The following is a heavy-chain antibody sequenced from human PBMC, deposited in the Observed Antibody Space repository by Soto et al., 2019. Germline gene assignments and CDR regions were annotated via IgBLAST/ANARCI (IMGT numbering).Heavy chain of an antibody. CDR2: MSHSGGT. Sequence: QVQLQQWGAGLLKPSETLSLTCAVYGGFVSSGSYYWSWIRQPPGKGLEWIGEMSHSGGTHFNPSLMSRVTISVDTSKNQFSLKMSSVTAADTALYYCARVDRGTATTVVDAFDIWGPGTMVTVSS. CDR1: GGFVSSGSYY. J-gene: IGHJ3*02. CDR3: ARVDRGTATTVVDAFDI. V-gene: IGHV4-34*01. D-gene: IGHD1-1*01.